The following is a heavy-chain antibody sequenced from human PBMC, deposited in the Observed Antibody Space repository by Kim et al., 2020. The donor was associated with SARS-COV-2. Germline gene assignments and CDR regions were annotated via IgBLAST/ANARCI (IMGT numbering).Heavy chain of an antibody. J-gene: IGHJ4*02. CDR3: AKSDRIQVRIQATPPDY. Sequence: VKGRFTISRDESKNTVYLQMNSRRAEDTAVYYCAKSDRIQVRIQATPPDYWGQGTLVTVSS. V-gene: IGHV3-23*01. D-gene: IGHD5-18*01.